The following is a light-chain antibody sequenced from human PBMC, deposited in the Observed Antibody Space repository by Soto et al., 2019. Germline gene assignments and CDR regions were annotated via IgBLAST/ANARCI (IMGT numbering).Light chain of an antibody. CDR3: QSYDSRLRGSV. V-gene: IGLV1-40*01. CDR1: SSNVGAGYD. J-gene: IGLJ1*01. Sequence: QSVLTQPPSVSGAPGQRVTISCTGSSSNVGAGYDVHWYQQLPGTAPKLLISGNTNRPSGVPDRFSGSKSGTSASLAITGLQAEDEADFYCQSYDSRLRGSVFGTGTKLTVL. CDR2: GNT.